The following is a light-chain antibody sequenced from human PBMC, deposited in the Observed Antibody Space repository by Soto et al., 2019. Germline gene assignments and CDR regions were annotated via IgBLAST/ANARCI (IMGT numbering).Light chain of an antibody. J-gene: IGLJ2*01. CDR2: DND. CDR3: GPWDNSLAAVV. V-gene: IGLV1-51*01. Sequence: QSVLTQPPSVSAAPGQKVTISCSGSSSNIESNSVSWYQQFPGTAPKLLIYDNDKRPSGIADRFSGANSGTSATLGITGLQTGDEADYYCGPWDNSLAAVVFGGGTKLTVL. CDR1: SSNIESNS.